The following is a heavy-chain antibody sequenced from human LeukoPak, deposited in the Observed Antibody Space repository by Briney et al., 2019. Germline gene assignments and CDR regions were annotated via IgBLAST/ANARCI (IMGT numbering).Heavy chain of an antibody. V-gene: IGHV3-74*01. D-gene: IGHD3-22*01. Sequence: GGSLRLSCAASGFTFSSHWMHWVRQAPGKGLVWVSRINGDGSSTSYADSVKGRFTISRGNAKNTLYLQMNSLRAEDTAVYYCASGGYYYDNSGYDYWGQGTLVTVSS. CDR3: ASGGYYYDNSGYDY. CDR1: GFTFSSHW. J-gene: IGHJ4*02. CDR2: INGDGSST.